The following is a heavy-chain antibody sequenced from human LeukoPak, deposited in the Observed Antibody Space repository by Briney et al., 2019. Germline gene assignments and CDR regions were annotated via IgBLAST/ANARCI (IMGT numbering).Heavy chain of an antibody. D-gene: IGHD2-8*01. J-gene: IGHJ4*02. V-gene: IGHV4-31*03. CDR3: ARGTEDIVLMVYAIGYYFDY. CDR2: IYYSGST. Sequence: KPSETLSLTCTVSGGSISSGGYYWSWIRQHPGKGLEWIGYIYYSGSTYYNPSLKSRVTISVDTSKNQFSLKLSSVTAADTAVYHCARGTEDIVLMVYAIGYYFDYWGQGTLVTVSS. CDR1: GGSISSGGYY.